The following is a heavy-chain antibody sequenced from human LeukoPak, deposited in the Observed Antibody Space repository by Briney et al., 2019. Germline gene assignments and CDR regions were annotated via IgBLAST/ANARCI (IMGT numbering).Heavy chain of an antibody. CDR2: IYYSGST. Sequence: SETLSLTCTVSDGSISSSSYYWGWIRQPPGKGLEWIGSIYYSGSTYYNPSLKSRVTLSVDTSNNQFSLKLSSVTAADTAVYYCARGRPYKDYWGQGTLVTVSS. D-gene: IGHD5-24*01. CDR3: ARGRPYKDY. V-gene: IGHV4-39*01. J-gene: IGHJ4*02. CDR1: DGSISSSSYY.